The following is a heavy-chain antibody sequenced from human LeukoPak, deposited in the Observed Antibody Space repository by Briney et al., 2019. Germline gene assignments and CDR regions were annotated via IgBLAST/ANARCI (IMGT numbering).Heavy chain of an antibody. Sequence: GESLRLSCAASGFTFSSYGMHWVRQAPGKGLEWVAVISYDGSNKYYADSVKGRFTISRDNSKNTLYLQMNSLRVEDTAVYYCAKGMCGGDCFDAFDIWGQGTMVTVSS. D-gene: IGHD2-21*02. CDR2: ISYDGSNK. J-gene: IGHJ3*02. CDR3: AKGMCGGDCFDAFDI. CDR1: GFTFSSYG. V-gene: IGHV3-30*18.